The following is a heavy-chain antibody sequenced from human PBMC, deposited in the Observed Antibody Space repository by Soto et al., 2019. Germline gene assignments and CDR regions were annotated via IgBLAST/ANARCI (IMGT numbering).Heavy chain of an antibody. CDR3: ARDRSSGWSRYYYYYGMDV. D-gene: IGHD6-19*01. CDR1: GFTFSSYA. V-gene: IGHV3-30-3*01. Sequence: PGGSLRLSCAASGFTFSSYAMHWVRQAPGKGLEWVAVISYDGSNKYYADSVKGRFTISRDNSKNTLYLQMNSLRAEDTAVYYCARDRSSGWSRYYYYYGMDVWGQGTTVTVSS. J-gene: IGHJ6*02. CDR2: ISYDGSNK.